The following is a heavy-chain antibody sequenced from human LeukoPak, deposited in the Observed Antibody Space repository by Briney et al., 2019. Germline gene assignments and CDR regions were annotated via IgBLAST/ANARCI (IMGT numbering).Heavy chain of an antibody. CDR3: ARKYYYDSSGYTN. Sequence: GGSLRLSCAASGLTVSSNCMSWVRQAPGKGLEWVSFIYSGGNTYYADSVKGRFTISRDNAKNSLYLQMNSLRAEDTAVYYCARKYYYDSSGYTNWGQGTLVTVSS. V-gene: IGHV3-53*01. CDR1: GLTVSSNC. CDR2: IYSGGNT. D-gene: IGHD3-22*01. J-gene: IGHJ4*02.